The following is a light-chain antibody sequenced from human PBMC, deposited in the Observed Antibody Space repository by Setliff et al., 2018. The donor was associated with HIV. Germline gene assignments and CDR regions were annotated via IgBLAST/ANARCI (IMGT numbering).Light chain of an antibody. Sequence: QSALTQPRSVSGSPGQSVTFSCTGASSDVGAYNFVSWYQQHPGKAPKLIIYEVTNRPSGVSNRFSGSKSGNTASPTISGLQAEDEADYYCYSYTSSSTLLFGTGTKVTVL. CDR3: YSYTSSSTLL. V-gene: IGLV2-14*01. J-gene: IGLJ1*01. CDR1: SSDVGAYNF. CDR2: EVT.